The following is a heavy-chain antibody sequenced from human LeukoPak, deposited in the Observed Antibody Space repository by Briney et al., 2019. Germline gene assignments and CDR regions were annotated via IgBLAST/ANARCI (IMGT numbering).Heavy chain of an antibody. CDR1: GGTFSSYA. CDR3: AKSPHPGIAVAGLDY. J-gene: IGHJ4*02. CDR2: ISGSGGST. Sequence: GASVKVSCKASGGTFSSYAMSWVRQAPGKGLEWVSAISGSGGSTYYADSVKGRFTISRDNSKNTLYLQMNSLRAEDTAVYYCAKSPHPGIAVAGLDYWGQGTLVTVSS. V-gene: IGHV3-23*01. D-gene: IGHD6-19*01.